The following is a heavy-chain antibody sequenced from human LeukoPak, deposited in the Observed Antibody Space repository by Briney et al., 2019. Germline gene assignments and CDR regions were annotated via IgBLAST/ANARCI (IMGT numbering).Heavy chain of an antibody. D-gene: IGHD6-13*01. CDR2: ISCAGST. J-gene: IGHJ4*02. Sequence: ASETLSLTCSVSGRSISILYWSWIRQPPGKGLEWIGYISCAGSTNYNPSLKGRVTMFVDMSKNKFSLKLSSVTAADTAVYYCARHRAYSSWCPFDDWGQGTLVIVSS. CDR1: GRSISILY. V-gene: IGHV4-59*08. CDR3: ARHRAYSSWCPFDD.